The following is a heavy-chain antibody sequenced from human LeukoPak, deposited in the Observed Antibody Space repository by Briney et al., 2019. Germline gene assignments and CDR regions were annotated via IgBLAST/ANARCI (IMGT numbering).Heavy chain of an antibody. D-gene: IGHD5-12*01. V-gene: IGHV4-59*12. J-gene: IGHJ4*02. CDR3: ARGRRSVGRLPIDY. CDR2: IYYSGST. Sequence: PSETLSLTCTVSGGSISSYYWSWIRQPPGKGLEWIGYIYYSGSTNYNPSLKSRVTISVDTSKNQFSLKLSSVTAADTAVYYCARGRRSVGRLPIDYWGQGTLVTVSS. CDR1: GGSISSYY.